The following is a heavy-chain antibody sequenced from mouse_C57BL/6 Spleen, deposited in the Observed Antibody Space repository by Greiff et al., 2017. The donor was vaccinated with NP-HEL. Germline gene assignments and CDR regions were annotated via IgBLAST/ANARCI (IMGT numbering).Heavy chain of an antibody. Sequence: VKLQQPGAELVKPGASVKLSCKASGYTFTSYWMQWVKQRPGQGLEWIGEIDPSDSYTNYNQKFKGKATLTVDTSSSTAYMQLSSLTSEDPAVYYCARVYSNRFYYYAMDYWGQGTSVTVSS. V-gene: IGHV1-50*01. CDR2: IDPSDSYT. CDR1: GYTFTSYW. D-gene: IGHD2-5*01. J-gene: IGHJ4*01. CDR3: ARVYSNRFYYYAMDY.